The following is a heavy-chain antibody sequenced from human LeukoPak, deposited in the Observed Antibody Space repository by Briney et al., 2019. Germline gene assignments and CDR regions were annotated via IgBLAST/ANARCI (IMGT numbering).Heavy chain of an antibody. CDR2: ISSSSNYI. CDR3: ARDGVHDPPFDY. Sequence: PGGSLRLSCAASGFTFSSYSMNWVRPAPGKGLEWVSSISSSSNYIYYADSVKGRFTISRDNAKNSLFLQMNSLRAEDTAVYYCARDGVHDPPFDYWGQGTLVTVSS. D-gene: IGHD1-1*01. J-gene: IGHJ4*02. V-gene: IGHV3-21*01. CDR1: GFTFSSYS.